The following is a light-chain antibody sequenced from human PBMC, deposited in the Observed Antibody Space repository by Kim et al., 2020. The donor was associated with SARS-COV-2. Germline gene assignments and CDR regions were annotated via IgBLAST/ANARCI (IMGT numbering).Light chain of an antibody. V-gene: IGKV1-12*01. J-gene: IGKJ5*01. CDR1: QDISNL. CDR3: QQANTFPFT. Sequence: IQMTQSPSSLSASVGDRVTIACRASQDISNLLAWYQQKPGKAPKLLISAASNLLGGVPLRFSGSGSGTDFTLTISNLQPEDFATYYCQQANTFPFTFGQGTRLEIK. CDR2: AAS.